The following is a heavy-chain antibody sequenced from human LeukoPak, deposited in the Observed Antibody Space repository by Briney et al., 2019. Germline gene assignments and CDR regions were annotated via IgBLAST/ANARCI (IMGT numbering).Heavy chain of an antibody. V-gene: IGHV3-53*01. CDR2: IYTGGST. D-gene: IGHD2/OR15-2a*01. CDR1: GFTVSSNY. CDR3: AKDLSPYLLTLGFDY. J-gene: IGHJ4*02. Sequence: GGSLRLSCAASGFTVSSNYMSWVRQAPGKGLEWVSIIYTGGSTYYADSVKGRFTISRDNSKNTLYLQMNSLRAEDTAVYYCAKDLSPYLLTLGFDYWGQGTLVTVSS.